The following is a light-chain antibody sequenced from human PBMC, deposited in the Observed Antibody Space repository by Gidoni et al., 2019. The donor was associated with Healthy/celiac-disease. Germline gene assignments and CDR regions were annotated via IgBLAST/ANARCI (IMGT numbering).Light chain of an antibody. V-gene: IGKV3-11*01. CDR2: DAS. Sequence: VLTHSPATLSLSPGERATLSCRASQSVSSYLAWYQQKPGQAPRLLIYDASNRATGIPARFSGSGSVTDFTLTISSLEPEDFAVYYCQQRSNWPPWTFGQGTKVEIK. CDR1: QSVSSY. J-gene: IGKJ1*01. CDR3: QQRSNWPPWT.